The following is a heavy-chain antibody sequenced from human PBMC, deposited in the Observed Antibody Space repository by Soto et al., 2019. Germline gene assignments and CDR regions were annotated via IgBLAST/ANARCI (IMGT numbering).Heavy chain of an antibody. V-gene: IGHV3-23*01. D-gene: IGHD6-19*01. J-gene: IGHJ4*02. CDR3: AKVGSSAWYHNSYFDY. Sequence: PGESLKISCAASGFTFSSYAMTWVRQAPGKGLEWLSVISSTGSTYFADSVKGRFTISRDNSKNTLSLQMHSLRVDDTAVYYCAKVGSSAWYHNSYFDYWGQGTLVTVSS. CDR1: GFTFSSYA. CDR2: ISSTGST.